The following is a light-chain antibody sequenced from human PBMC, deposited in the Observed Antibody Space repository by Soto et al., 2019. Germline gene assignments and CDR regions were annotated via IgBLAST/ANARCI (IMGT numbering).Light chain of an antibody. CDR2: AAS. V-gene: IGKV1-39*01. CDR1: QSISSY. J-gene: IGKJ1*01. Sequence: DIQMTQSPSSLSASVGDRVTITCRASQSISSYLNWYQQKPGKAPKLLIYAASSLQSGVPSRFSGSRSGTDFTLTISSLQSEDFAVYYCQHYNNWPWTFGQGTKV. CDR3: QHYNNWPWT.